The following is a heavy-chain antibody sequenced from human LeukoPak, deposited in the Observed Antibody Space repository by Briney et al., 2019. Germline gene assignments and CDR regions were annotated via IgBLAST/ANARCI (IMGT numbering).Heavy chain of an antibody. Sequence: PGGSLRLSCAASGFTFSSYNMNWVRQAPGKGLEWVSSISSSSTYVYHVDSVKGRFTISRDNAKNSLYLQMNSLRAEDTAVYYCQAQYCGGDCYPWGQGTLVTVSS. CDR3: QAQYCGGDCYP. CDR2: ISSSSTYV. V-gene: IGHV3-21*01. D-gene: IGHD2-21*01. J-gene: IGHJ5*02. CDR1: GFTFSSYN.